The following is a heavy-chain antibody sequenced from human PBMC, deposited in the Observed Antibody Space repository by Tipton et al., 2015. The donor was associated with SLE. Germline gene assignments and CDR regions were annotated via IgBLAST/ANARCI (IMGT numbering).Heavy chain of an antibody. Sequence: GSLRLSCAASGFTFSNAWMSWVRQAPGKGLEWVGRIKSKTDGGTTDYAAPVKGRFTISRDNSKNTVYLQMNSLRAEDTAVYYCARDNEYFDFWNAYFDYWGQGTLVTVSS. CDR3: ARDNEYFDFWNAYFDY. CDR2: IKSKTDGGTT. D-gene: IGHD3-3*01. CDR1: GFTFSNAW. J-gene: IGHJ4*02. V-gene: IGHV3-15*01.